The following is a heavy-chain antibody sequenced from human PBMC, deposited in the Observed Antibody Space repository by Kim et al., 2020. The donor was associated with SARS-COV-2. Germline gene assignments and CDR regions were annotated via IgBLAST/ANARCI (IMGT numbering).Heavy chain of an antibody. Sequence: ASVKVSCKASGYTFTSYGISWVRQAPGQGLEWMGWISAYNGNTNYAQKLQGRVTMTTDTSTSTAYMELRSLRSDDTAVYYCARDRVAHCSSTSCYHKRGMDVWGQGTTVTVSS. J-gene: IGHJ6*02. V-gene: IGHV1-18*01. CDR1: GYTFTSYG. CDR3: ARDRVAHCSSTSCYHKRGMDV. CDR2: ISAYNGNT. D-gene: IGHD2-2*01.